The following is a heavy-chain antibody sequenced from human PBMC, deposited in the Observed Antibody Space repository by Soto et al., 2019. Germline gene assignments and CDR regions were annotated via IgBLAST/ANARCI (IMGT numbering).Heavy chain of an antibody. J-gene: IGHJ5*02. CDR3: ASHRPYSGYDSSAS. CDR2: IYYSGST. D-gene: IGHD5-12*01. Sequence: SETLSLTCTVSGGSIISYYWSWILQPPGKGLEWIGYIYYSGSTNYNPSLRSRVTISVDTSKNQFSLKLSSVTAADTAVYYCASHRPYSGYDSSASWGQGTLVTVSS. V-gene: IGHV4-59*08. CDR1: GGSIISYY.